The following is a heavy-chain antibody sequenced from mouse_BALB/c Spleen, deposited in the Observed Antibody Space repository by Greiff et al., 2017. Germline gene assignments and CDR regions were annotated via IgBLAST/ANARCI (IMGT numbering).Heavy chain of an antibody. V-gene: IGHV1-69*02. CDR2: IYPSDSYT. Sequence: VQLQQPGAELVRPGASVKLSCKASGYTFTSYWINWVKQRPGQGLEWIGNIYPSDSYTYYNQKFKDKATLTVDKSSSTAYLQLSSPTSEDSAVYYCTRYEDYAMEDWGQGTSVTVAA. CDR1: GYTFTSYW. CDR3: TRYEDYAMED. D-gene: IGHD2-3*01. J-gene: IGHJ4*01.